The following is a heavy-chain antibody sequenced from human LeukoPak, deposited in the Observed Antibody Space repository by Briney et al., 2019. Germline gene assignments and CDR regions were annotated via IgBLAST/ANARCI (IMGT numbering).Heavy chain of an antibody. Sequence: GESLKISCKASGYSFTSYWIGWVRQMPGKGLEWMGIIYPGDSDTRYSPSFQGRVTISADKSISTAYLQWSSLKASDTAIYYCARMSDRKVDYWGQGTLVTVSS. D-gene: IGHD2-21*02. J-gene: IGHJ4*02. CDR1: GYSFTSYW. CDR2: IYPGDSDT. V-gene: IGHV5-51*01. CDR3: ARMSDRKVDY.